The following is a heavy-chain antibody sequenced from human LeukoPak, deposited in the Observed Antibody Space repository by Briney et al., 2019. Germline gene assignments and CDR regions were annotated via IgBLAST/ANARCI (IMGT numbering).Heavy chain of an antibody. Sequence: PGGSLRLSCAASGFTFTTHGMNWVRQAPGKGLEWVANIKKDGSEKYYVDAVKGRFTISRDNAKTSLYLQMNSLRAEDTAVYYCARDLSGIAGYTYGRGIDYWGQGTLVTISS. CDR1: GFTFTTHG. D-gene: IGHD5-18*01. CDR2: IKKDGSEK. J-gene: IGHJ4*02. CDR3: ARDLSGIAGYTYGRGIDY. V-gene: IGHV3-7*01.